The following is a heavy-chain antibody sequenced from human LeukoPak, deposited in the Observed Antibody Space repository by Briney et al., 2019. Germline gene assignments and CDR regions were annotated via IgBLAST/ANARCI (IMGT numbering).Heavy chain of an antibody. Sequence: SETLSLTCTVYGDFFSRYYWSWIRQPPGKGLEWIGEINHSGSTNYNPSLKSRVTISVDTSKNQFSLKLSSVTAADTAVYYCAGGLIAVPDARDDYWGQGTLVTVSS. CDR2: INHSGST. D-gene: IGHD6-19*01. CDR1: GDFFSRYY. CDR3: AGGLIAVPDARDDY. V-gene: IGHV4-34*01. J-gene: IGHJ4*02.